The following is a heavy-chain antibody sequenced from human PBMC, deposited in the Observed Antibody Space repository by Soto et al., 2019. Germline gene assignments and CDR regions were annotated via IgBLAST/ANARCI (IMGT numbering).Heavy chain of an antibody. J-gene: IGHJ4*02. Sequence: QVQLQESGPGLVKPSATLSLTCSVSGGSISNHYWSWIRQPPGKGLEWSGYIYYNGNTNYNPSLKSRVTMSVDTSRNQISLKLTTVTAADTAVYYCARANWYSEYWGQGTLVTVSS. V-gene: IGHV4-59*11. CDR2: IYYNGNT. CDR1: GGSISNHY. CDR3: ARANWYSEY. D-gene: IGHD7-27*01.